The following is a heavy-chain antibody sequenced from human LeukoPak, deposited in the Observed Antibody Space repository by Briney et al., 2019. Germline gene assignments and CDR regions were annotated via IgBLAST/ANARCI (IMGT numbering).Heavy chain of an antibody. J-gene: IGHJ4*02. CDR3: ASYGGNSNY. CDR1: GFTFSSYW. CDR2: ISGDGRNI. V-gene: IGHV3-74*01. Sequence: GGSLRLSCVASGFTFSSYWMHWVRQDPRKGLVWVSRISGDGRNINYADSVGGRFTISRDNAKNTLYLQMNTLRVEDTAVYYCASYGGNSNYWGQGTLVTVSS. D-gene: IGHD4-23*01.